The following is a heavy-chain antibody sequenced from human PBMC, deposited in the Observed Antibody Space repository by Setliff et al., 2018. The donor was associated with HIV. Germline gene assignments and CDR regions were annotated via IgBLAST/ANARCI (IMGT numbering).Heavy chain of an antibody. D-gene: IGHD2-8*02. CDR1: GFTFGDYT. Sequence: PGESLTISCTVSGFTFGDYTMSWVRQAPGKGLEWVGFIRSKTYGGTTEYAASVKGRFTISRDDSKSIAYLQMNSLKTEDTAVYYCTSAFADYAYWYFDYWGQGTLVTVSS. CDR3: TSAFADYAYWYFDY. J-gene: IGHJ4*02. V-gene: IGHV3-49*04. CDR2: IRSKTYGGTT.